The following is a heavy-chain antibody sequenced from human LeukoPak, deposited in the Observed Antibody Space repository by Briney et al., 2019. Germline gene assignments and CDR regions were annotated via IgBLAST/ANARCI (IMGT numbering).Heavy chain of an antibody. CDR2: IIPIFGTA. CDR3: AREEVLAYCGGDCYSHFDY. CDR1: GGTFSSYA. Sequence: SVKASCTASGGTFSSYAISWVRQATGQRLEWMGGIIPIFGTANYAQKFQGRVTITADESTSTAYMELSSLRSEDTAVYYCAREEVLAYCGGDCYSHFDYWGQGTLVTVSS. V-gene: IGHV1-69*01. J-gene: IGHJ4*02. D-gene: IGHD2-21*02.